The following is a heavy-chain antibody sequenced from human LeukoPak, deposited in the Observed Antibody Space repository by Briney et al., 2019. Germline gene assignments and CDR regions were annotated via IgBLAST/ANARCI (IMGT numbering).Heavy chain of an antibody. J-gene: IGHJ5*02. CDR3: ATNIAVAGTFWFDP. CDR2: FDPEDGGT. CDR1: GYTLTELS. V-gene: IGHV1-24*01. Sequence: GASVKVPCKVSGYTLTELSMHWVRQAPGKGLEWMGGFDPEDGGTIYAQKFQGRVTMTEDTSTDTAYMELSSLRSEDTAVYYCATNIAVAGTFWFDPWGQGTLVTVSS. D-gene: IGHD6-19*01.